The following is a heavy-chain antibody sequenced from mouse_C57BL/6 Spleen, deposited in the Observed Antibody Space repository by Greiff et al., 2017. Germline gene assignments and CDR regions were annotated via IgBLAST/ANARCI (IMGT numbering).Heavy chain of an antibody. CDR1: GYTFTDYE. D-gene: IGHD2-5*01. Sequence: VQLQQSGAELVRPGASVTLSCKASGYTFTDYEMHWVKQTPVHGLEWIGAIDPETGGTAYNQKFKGKAILTADKSSSTAYMELRSLTSEDSAVYYCTRSYSNPDYWGQGTTLTVSS. CDR2: IDPETGGT. V-gene: IGHV1-15*01. CDR3: TRSYSNPDY. J-gene: IGHJ2*01.